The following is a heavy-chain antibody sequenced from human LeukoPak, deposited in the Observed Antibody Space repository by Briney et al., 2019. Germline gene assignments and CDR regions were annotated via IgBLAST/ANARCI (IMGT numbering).Heavy chain of an antibody. D-gene: IGHD1-20*01. CDR1: GGTFSSYA. J-gene: IGHJ4*02. CDR3: AKDGAYDWNDKSDY. Sequence: ASVKVSCKASGGTFSSYAISWVRQAPGQGLEWMGGIIPIFGTANYAQKFQGRVTITADESTSTAYMELSSLRAEDTAVYYCAKDGAYDWNDKSDYWGLGTLVTVSS. CDR2: IIPIFGTA. V-gene: IGHV1-69*13.